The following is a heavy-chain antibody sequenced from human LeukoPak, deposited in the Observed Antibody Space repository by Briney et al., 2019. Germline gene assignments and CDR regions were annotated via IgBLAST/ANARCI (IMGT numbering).Heavy chain of an antibody. Sequence: GRSLRLSCAASGFTFNHYAMSWVRQAPGKGLEWVSRISNSGGTTYYADSVKGRFTISRDNSKNTVYLQMNSLRGEDTAVYYCAKDIAYCSSTSCYQPFDYWGQGALVTVSS. V-gene: IGHV3-23*01. J-gene: IGHJ4*02. CDR2: ISNSGGTT. CDR3: AKDIAYCSSTSCYQPFDY. CDR1: GFTFNHYA. D-gene: IGHD2-2*01.